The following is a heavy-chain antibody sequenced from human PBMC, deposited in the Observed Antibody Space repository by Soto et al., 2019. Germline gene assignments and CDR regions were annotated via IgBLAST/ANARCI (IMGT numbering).Heavy chain of an antibody. CDR3: RTQWLD. CDR1: GLILSNAW. D-gene: IGHD6-19*01. CDR2: IKKKADGGTA. J-gene: IGHJ4*02. V-gene: IGHV3-15*01. Sequence: GGSLRLSCAASGLILSNAWMSWVRQAPGKGLEWVGLIKKKADGGTAVYAAPLKGRFTISRDDSKNTLYLEMSSLKTEDTAVYYCRTQWLDWGQGTLVTVSS.